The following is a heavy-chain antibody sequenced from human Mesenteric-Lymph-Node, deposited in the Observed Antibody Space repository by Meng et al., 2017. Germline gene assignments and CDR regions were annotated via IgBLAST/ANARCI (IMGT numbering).Heavy chain of an antibody. Sequence: GGSLRLSCVASGFHLDDYGMSWVRQAPGKGLEWVSTINWNGGSTDYADSVKGRFTISRDNAKNSLYLQMNSLTVEDTALYYCARGGVIMIVVADDAFDIWGQGTMVTVSS. CDR2: INWNGGST. J-gene: IGHJ3*02. CDR1: GFHLDDYG. CDR3: ARGGVIMIVVADDAFDI. V-gene: IGHV3-20*04. D-gene: IGHD3-22*01.